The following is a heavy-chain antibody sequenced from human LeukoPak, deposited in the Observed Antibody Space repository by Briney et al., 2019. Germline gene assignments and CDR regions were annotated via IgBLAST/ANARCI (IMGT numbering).Heavy chain of an antibody. CDR3: ARVQLERSGEPFDY. J-gene: IGHJ4*02. D-gene: IGHD1-1*01. V-gene: IGHV1-18*01. Sequence: ASVTVSCKASGYTFISDGISWVRQAPGQGLEWMGWISSYNGNTKYAEKLQGRVTMTTDTSTSTAYMELRSLRSDDTAVYYCARVQLERSGEPFDYWGQGTLVTVSS. CDR1: GYTFISDG. CDR2: ISSYNGNT.